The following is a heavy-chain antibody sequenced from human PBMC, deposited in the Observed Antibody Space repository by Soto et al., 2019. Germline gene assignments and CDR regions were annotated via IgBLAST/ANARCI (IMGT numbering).Heavy chain of an antibody. CDR3: ARAKDSSGWIGMDV. D-gene: IGHD3-22*01. V-gene: IGHV4-30-2*01. CDR1: GGSISSGGYS. Sequence: QLQLQESGSGLVKPSQTLSLTCAVSGGSISSGGYSWSWIRQPPGKGLEWIGYIYHSGSTYYNPSLNSRVTISVDRSKNQSSLKLSSVTAADTAVYYCARAKDSSGWIGMDVWGQGTTVTVSS. CDR2: IYHSGST. J-gene: IGHJ6*02.